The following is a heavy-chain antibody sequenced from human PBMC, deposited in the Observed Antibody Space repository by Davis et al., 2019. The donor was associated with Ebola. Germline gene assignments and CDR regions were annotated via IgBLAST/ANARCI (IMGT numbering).Heavy chain of an antibody. CDR1: GYTFTSYY. D-gene: IGHD1-1*01. CDR3: ARAQFPTTSDH. Sequence: AASVKVSCKASGYTFTSYYMHWVRQAPGQGLEWMGITNPSGGSTSYAQKFQGRVTMTRDTSTSTVYMELSRLRSEDTAVYYCARAQFPTTSDHWGQGTLVTVSS. J-gene: IGHJ4*02. CDR2: TNPSGGST. V-gene: IGHV1-46*01.